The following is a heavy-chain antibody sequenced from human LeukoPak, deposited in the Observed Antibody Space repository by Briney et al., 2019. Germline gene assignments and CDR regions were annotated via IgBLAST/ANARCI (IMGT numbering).Heavy chain of an antibody. J-gene: IGHJ3*02. CDR2: IYSGGFT. V-gene: IGHV3-66*01. CDR3: ARSPVVVTIFDGFDI. CDR1: GFTVSSNY. D-gene: IGHD2-21*02. Sequence: GGSLRLSCAASGFTVSSNYMSWVRQAPGKGLEWVSVIYSGGFTYYADSVKGRFTISRDNSKNTLYLQMNSLRAEDTAVYYCARSPVVVTIFDGFDIWGQGTMVTVSS.